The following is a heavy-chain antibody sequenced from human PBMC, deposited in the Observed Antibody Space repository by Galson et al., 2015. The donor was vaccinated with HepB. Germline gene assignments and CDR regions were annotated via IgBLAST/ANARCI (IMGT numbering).Heavy chain of an antibody. V-gene: IGHV4-59*11. CDR2: MFHSGSS. CDR1: SGPINTHY. CDR3: AREGPSGIDDY. J-gene: IGHJ4*02. Sequence: ETLSLTCSVSSGPINTHYWSWIRQTPGKGLEWIGSMFHSGSSSYNPSLKSRVSMSLESSKNQFSLKLKSVTAADTAVYYCAREGPSGIDDYWGQGTLVTVSS. D-gene: IGHD6-13*01.